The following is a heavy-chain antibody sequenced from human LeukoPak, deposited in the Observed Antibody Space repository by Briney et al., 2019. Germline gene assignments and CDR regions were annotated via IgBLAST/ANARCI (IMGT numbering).Heavy chain of an antibody. Sequence: SETLSLTCAVSGGSISSGGYYWSWIRQPPGKGLEWIGEINHSGSTNYNPSLKSRVTISVDTSKNQFSLKLSSVTAADTAVYYCARGLYSSSWYGGWFDPWGQGTLVTVSS. CDR3: ARGLYSSSWYGGWFDP. D-gene: IGHD6-13*01. J-gene: IGHJ5*02. CDR1: GGSISSGGYY. V-gene: IGHV4-34*01. CDR2: INHSGST.